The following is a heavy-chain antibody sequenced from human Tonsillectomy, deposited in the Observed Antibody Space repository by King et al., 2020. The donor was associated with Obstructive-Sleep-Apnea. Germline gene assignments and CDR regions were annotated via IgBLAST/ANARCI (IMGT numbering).Heavy chain of an antibody. Sequence: VQLVQSVAEVKKPGASVKVSCKASGYTFRTHGINWVRQAPGQGLQLLGGIIAYNGNTNYAQKLQGRVTMTTDTSTSTAYMELRSLRSDDTALYYCAKDREYYGSGSYPHFDYWGQGTLVTVSS. J-gene: IGHJ4*02. CDR1: GYTFRTHG. D-gene: IGHD3-10*01. CDR2: IIAYNGNT. V-gene: IGHV1-18*01. CDR3: AKDREYYGSGSYPHFDY.